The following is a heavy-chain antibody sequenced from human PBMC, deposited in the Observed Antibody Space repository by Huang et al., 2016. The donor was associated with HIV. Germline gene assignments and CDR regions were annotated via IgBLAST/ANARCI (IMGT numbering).Heavy chain of an antibody. J-gene: IGHJ4*02. D-gene: IGHD3-22*01. V-gene: IGHV1-8*03. CDR2: MNHKSGNA. CDR1: GFNFNNYD. CDR3: ARARGFLYDSTGYYSRYYFDS. Sequence: QVQLVQSGAEVKKPGASVKVSCKASGFNFNNYDFNWVRQASGQGLGWMGWMNHKSGNAGYAQKFQGRVTITRNTAITTAYMELRSLRSEDTAVYYCARARGFLYDSTGYYSRYYFDSWGQGTLVTISS.